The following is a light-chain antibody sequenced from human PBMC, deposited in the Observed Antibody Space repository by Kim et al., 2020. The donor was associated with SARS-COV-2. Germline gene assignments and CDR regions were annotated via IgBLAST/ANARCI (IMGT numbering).Light chain of an antibody. CDR1: QSISRH. CDR3: QQYNNWPLT. Sequence: DTVMTQSPATLSVSPGEGATLSCRASQSISRHLAWYQQTPGQVPRLLIYDASTRATDIPARFSGSGSATEFTLTISSLQSEDFAVYYCQQYNNWPLTFGGGTKLEIK. J-gene: IGKJ4*01. V-gene: IGKV3-15*01. CDR2: DAS.